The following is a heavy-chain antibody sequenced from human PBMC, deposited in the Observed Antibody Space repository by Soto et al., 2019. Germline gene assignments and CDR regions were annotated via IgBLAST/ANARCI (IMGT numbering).Heavy chain of an antibody. V-gene: IGHV1-18*01. J-gene: IGHJ4*02. D-gene: IGHD1-1*01. Sequence: QIHLEQSRIEMKEPGTSLKISCATSGYSFTNYGISWVRQAPGQGLEWMGWISGYNGNTKYAQSFHDRVVMTADKFTSTGYLEMRNRLSNDTAVYYCARANTWVTGRVGTHWGQGTNVTVSS. CDR2: ISGYNGNT. CDR1: GYSFTNYG. CDR3: ARANTWVTGRVGTH.